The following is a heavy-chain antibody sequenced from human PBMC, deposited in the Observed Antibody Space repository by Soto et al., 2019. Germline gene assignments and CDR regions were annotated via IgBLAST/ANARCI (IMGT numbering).Heavy chain of an antibody. V-gene: IGHV1-69*01. Sequence: QVQLVQSGAEVKKPGSSEKVSCKASGGTFSSYADSWMRQAPGQGLEWMGGIIPIFGTANYAQKFQGRVTITADESTSTAYMELSSLKSEDTAVSYCARDRWNYPSYNWFDPWGQGTLVTVSS. CDR3: ARDRWNYPSYNWFDP. D-gene: IGHD1-7*01. CDR2: IIPIFGTA. CDR1: GGTFSSYA. J-gene: IGHJ5*02.